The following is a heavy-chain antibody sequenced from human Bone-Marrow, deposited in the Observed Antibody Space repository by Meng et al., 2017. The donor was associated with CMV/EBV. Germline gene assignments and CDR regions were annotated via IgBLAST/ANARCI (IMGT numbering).Heavy chain of an antibody. J-gene: IGHJ6*02. CDR2: ISRSGSTI. D-gene: IGHD6-13*01. Sequence: GGSMRLACAATACTFSDYYMSWIRQAPGKGLEWVSYISRSGSTIYYADSVKGRFTISRDNAKNSLYLQMNSLRAEDPAVYYCARGLVRRQQLGLVYYGMDVWGQGTTVTVSS. V-gene: IGHV3-11*01. CDR1: ACTFSDYY. CDR3: ARGLVRRQQLGLVYYGMDV.